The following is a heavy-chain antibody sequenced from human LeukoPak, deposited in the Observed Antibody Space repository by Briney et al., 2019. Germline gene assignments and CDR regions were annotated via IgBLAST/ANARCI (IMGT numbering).Heavy chain of an antibody. CDR2: IKPKSGDT. Sequence: GASVKVSCKASGYSSSDYYIYWVRQAPGQGLEWMGWIKPKSGDTNYVQKFEGRVTMTSDTSISTAYMELSSLRSDDTAAYYCATKKYTGSFYAFWGQGTLVTVSS. J-gene: IGHJ4*02. CDR1: GYSSSDYY. CDR3: ATKKYTGSFYAF. V-gene: IGHV1-2*02. D-gene: IGHD1-26*01.